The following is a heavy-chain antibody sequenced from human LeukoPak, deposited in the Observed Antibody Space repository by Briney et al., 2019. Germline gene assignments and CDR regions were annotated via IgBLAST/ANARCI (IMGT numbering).Heavy chain of an antibody. D-gene: IGHD4-23*01. J-gene: IGHJ1*01. Sequence: GGSLRLSCAASGFTFSNYALTWVRQAPGKGLEWVSCISGAGTYYEYAVKARFSISIDNYNNTLYLHMSSLRAGDTAAYYCASHPNGNFVWAFDFQRWGQGTLVTVSS. CDR2: ISGAGT. CDR1: GFTFSNYA. CDR3: ASHPNGNFVWAFDFQR. V-gene: IGHV3-23*01.